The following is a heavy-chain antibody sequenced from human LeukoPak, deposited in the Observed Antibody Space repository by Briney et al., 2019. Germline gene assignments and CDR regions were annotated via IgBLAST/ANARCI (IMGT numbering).Heavy chain of an antibody. CDR3: ARSGRFSLGSYNRGAFDI. J-gene: IGHJ3*02. Sequence: SETLSLTCTVSGGSISSYYWSWIRQPAGKGLEWIGRIYTSGSTNYNPSLKSRVTMSVDTSKNQFSLKLSSVTAADTAVYYCARSGRFSLGSYNRGAFDIWGQGTMVTVSS. CDR1: GGSISSYY. D-gene: IGHD1-26*01. CDR2: IYTSGST. V-gene: IGHV4-4*07.